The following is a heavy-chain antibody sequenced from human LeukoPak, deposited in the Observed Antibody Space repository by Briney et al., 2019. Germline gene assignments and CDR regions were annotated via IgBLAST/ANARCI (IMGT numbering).Heavy chain of an antibody. CDR1: GYSFTSYW. V-gene: IGHV5-51*01. CDR3: ARPGVEMATPAHFDY. CDR2: IYPGDSDT. D-gene: IGHD5-24*01. J-gene: IGHJ4*02. Sequence: PGESLKISCKGSGYSFTSYWIGWVLQMPGKGLEWMVIIYPGDSDTRYSPSFQGQVTISADKSISTAYLQWSSLKASDTAMYYCARPGVEMATPAHFDYWGQGTLVTVSS.